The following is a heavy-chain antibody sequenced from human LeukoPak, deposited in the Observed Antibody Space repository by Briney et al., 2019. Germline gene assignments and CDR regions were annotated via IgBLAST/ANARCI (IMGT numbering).Heavy chain of an antibody. V-gene: IGHV4-59*01. CDR2: MHPGGTT. Sequence: RSSETLSLTCSVFADSMNNYYWTWIRQPPGKGLEWVGNMHPGGTTKFHPSLEGRVTMSIDTSNNQFSLRLRSVTAADTATYYCAKTGSLFGRFLDHWGPGALVIVSS. D-gene: IGHD3-10*02. CDR3: AKTGSLFGRFLDH. CDR1: ADSMNNYY. J-gene: IGHJ4*02.